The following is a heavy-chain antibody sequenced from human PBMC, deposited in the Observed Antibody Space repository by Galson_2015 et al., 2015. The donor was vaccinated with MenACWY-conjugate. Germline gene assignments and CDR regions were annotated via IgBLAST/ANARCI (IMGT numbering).Heavy chain of an antibody. V-gene: IGHV3-74*01. CDR2: INSDGSTT. CDR3: AKDPGIYSPPADY. J-gene: IGHJ4*02. D-gene: IGHD2/OR15-2a*01. CDR1: GFTFSSYW. Sequence: SLRLSCAASGFTFSSYWMHWVRQPPGKGLGWVPRINSDGSTTRYADPVKGRFTISRDNAKNTLYLEMKSLRAEDTAVYYCAKDPGIYSPPADYWGQGTLVTVSS.